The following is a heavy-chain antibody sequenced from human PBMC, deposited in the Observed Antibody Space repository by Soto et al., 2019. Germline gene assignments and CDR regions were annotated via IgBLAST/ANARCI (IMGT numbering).Heavy chain of an antibody. CDR3: ARAYYYDSSGSCYFDP. Sequence: GGSLRLSCAASGFTFSSYSMNWVRQAPGKGLEWVSYISSSSSTIYYADSVKGRFTISRDNAKNSLYLQMNSLRAEDTAVYYCARAYYYDSSGSCYFDPWGQGTLVTVSS. CDR2: ISSSSSTI. CDR1: GFTFSSYS. D-gene: IGHD3-22*01. J-gene: IGHJ5*02. V-gene: IGHV3-48*01.